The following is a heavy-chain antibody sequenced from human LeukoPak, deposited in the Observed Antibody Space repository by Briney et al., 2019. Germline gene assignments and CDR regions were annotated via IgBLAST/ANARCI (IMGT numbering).Heavy chain of an antibody. Sequence: SGTLSLTCTVSGASISSSYWSWVRQPPGKRLEWIGFIYYNGNTNSNPSLKSRVTISADTSKNQFSLKLTSVTAADTAVYYCVRGIYDNRGYSNAFDIWGQGAMVTVSS. CDR2: IYYNGNT. J-gene: IGHJ3*02. CDR3: VRGIYDNRGYSNAFDI. V-gene: IGHV4-59*01. D-gene: IGHD3-22*01. CDR1: GASISSSY.